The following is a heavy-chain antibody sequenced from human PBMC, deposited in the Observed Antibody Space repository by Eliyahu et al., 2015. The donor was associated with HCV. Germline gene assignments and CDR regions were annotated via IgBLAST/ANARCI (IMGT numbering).Heavy chain of an antibody. Sequence: EVQLLESGGGLVQPGGSLRLSCAASGFTFSSYAMSWVRQAPGKGLEWVSAISGSGGSTYYADSVKGRFTISRDNSKNTLYLQMNSLRAEDTAVYYCAKDGPFVGASGHDAFDIWGQGTMVTVSS. CDR1: GFTFSSYA. CDR3: AKDGPFVGASGHDAFDI. V-gene: IGHV3-23*01. D-gene: IGHD1-26*01. CDR2: ISGSGGST. J-gene: IGHJ3*02.